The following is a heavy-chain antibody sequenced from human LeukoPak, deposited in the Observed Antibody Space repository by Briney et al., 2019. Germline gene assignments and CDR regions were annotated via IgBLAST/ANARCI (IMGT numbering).Heavy chain of an antibody. D-gene: IGHD3-10*01. Sequence: GASVKVSCKASGYTFTSYGISWVRQAPGQGLEWMGWISAYNGNTNYAQKLQGRVTMTTDASTSTAYMELRSLRSDDTAVYYCARDALLWFGDSRAPYYFDYWGQGTLVTVSS. V-gene: IGHV1-18*01. CDR1: GYTFTSYG. CDR2: ISAYNGNT. CDR3: ARDALLWFGDSRAPYYFDY. J-gene: IGHJ4*02.